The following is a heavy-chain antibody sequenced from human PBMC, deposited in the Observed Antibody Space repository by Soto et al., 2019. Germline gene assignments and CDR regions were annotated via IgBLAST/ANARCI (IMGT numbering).Heavy chain of an antibody. CDR2: ISGSGGST. CDR3: ANRGAAAGYYYYGMDV. V-gene: IGHV3-23*01. D-gene: IGHD6-13*01. CDR1: GFTFSSYA. Sequence: GGSLRLSCAASGFTFSSYAMSWVRQAPGKGLEWVSAISGSGGSTYYADSVKGLFTISRDNSKNTLYLQMNRLRAERTAVYYGANRGAAAGYYYYGMDVWGQGTTVTVSS. J-gene: IGHJ6*02.